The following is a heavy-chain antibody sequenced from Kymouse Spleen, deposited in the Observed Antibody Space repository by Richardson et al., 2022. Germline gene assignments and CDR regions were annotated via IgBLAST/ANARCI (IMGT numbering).Heavy chain of an antibody. CDR3: ARHPYDILTGYFLPFDY. V-gene: IGHV4-39*01. Sequence: QLQLQESGPGLVKPSETLSLTCTVSGGSISSSSYYWGWIRQPPGKGLEWIGSIYYSGSTYYNPSLKSRVTISVDTSKNQFSLKLSSVTAADTAVYYCARHPYDILTGYFLPFDYWGQGTLVTVSS. CDR2: IYYSGST. D-gene: IGHD3-9*01. CDR1: GGSISSSSYY. J-gene: IGHJ4*02.